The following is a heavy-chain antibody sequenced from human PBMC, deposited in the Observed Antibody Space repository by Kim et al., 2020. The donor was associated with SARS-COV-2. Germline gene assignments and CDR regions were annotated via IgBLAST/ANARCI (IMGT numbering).Heavy chain of an antibody. Sequence: GGSLRLSCAASGFIFGGHDMHWVRQGTGKGLEWVSAIGTAGETFYEESVKGRFIISRENGKNSLYLQMDSLRAGDTAVYYCAGIHLWLGVDVWGQGTTVTVSS. V-gene: IGHV3-13*04. CDR3: AGIHLWLGVDV. J-gene: IGHJ6*02. CDR2: IGTAGET. CDR1: GFIFGGHD. D-gene: IGHD3-10*01.